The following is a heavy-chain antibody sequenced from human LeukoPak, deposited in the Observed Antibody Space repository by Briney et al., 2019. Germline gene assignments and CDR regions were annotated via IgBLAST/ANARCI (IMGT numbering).Heavy chain of an antibody. CDR2: IYYSGST. V-gene: IGHV4-59*01. CDR1: CGSISSYY. Sequence: SETLSLTCTVSCGSISSYYWSWIRQPPGKGLEWIGYIYYSGSTNYNPSLKSRVTISVDTSKNQFSLKLSSVTAADTAVYYCASRAGTWAFDIWGQGTMVTVSS. J-gene: IGHJ3*02. D-gene: IGHD6-19*01. CDR3: ASRAGTWAFDI.